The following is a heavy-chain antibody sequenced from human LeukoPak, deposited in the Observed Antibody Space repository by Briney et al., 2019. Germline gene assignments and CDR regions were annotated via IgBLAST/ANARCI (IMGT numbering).Heavy chain of an antibody. CDR3: ARETYCTSTNCPIGDYFDY. D-gene: IGHD2-2*01. CDR2: INWNSGSV. J-gene: IGHJ4*02. CDR1: GFTFDDYA. Sequence: GGSLRLSCAASGFTFDDYAMHWVRQVPGKGLEWVSGINWNSGSVGYADSVKGRFTISRDNAKNSLYLQMNSLRAEDTAVYYCARETYCTSTNCPIGDYFDYWGQGTLVTVSS. V-gene: IGHV3-9*01.